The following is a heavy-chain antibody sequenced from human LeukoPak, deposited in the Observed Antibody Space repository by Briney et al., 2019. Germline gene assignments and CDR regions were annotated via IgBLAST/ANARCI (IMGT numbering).Heavy chain of an antibody. CDR2: IYHSGST. V-gene: IGHV4-38-2*02. Sequence: ETLSLTCDVSGYSISSGYYWGWIRLPPGKGLEWIGSIYHSGSTFYNPSLKSRVTISVDTSKNQFSLKLSSVTAADTAVYYCARDIVRYFDYWGQGTLVTVSS. CDR3: ARDIVRYFDY. CDR1: GYSISSGYY. D-gene: IGHD2-8*01. J-gene: IGHJ4*02.